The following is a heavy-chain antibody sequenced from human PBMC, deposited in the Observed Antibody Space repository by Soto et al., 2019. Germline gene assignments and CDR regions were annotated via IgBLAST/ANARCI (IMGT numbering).Heavy chain of an antibody. J-gene: IGHJ4*02. CDR3: AREVLWPRYFAS. V-gene: IGHV3-30-3*01. D-gene: IGHD3-10*01. CDR1: GFIFSNYV. Sequence: QVQLVESGGGVVQPGRSLRLSCAASGFIFSNYVMYWVRQAPGKGLEWVAFMSYDGTTKSYADSVKGRFTISRDNSQNPLNLQLTGLNPEDTGVYTWAREVLWPRYFASWGQGTWSPSPQ. CDR2: MSYDGTTK.